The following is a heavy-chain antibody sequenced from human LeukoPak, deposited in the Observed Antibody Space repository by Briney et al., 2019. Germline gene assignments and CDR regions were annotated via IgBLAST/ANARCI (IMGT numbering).Heavy chain of an antibody. CDR2: INEDGRVT. D-gene: IGHD4-23*01. J-gene: IGHJ4*02. CDR1: RFNVNNYW. Sequence: GGSLRLSCAASRFNVNNYWMHWVRQAPGKGLVWVSRINEDGRVTSYAGSVRGRFTISRDSVENTLHLQMNSLRADDTAVYYCVKDFGGNSDYWGQGTLVTVYS. V-gene: IGHV3-74*01. CDR3: VKDFGGNSDY.